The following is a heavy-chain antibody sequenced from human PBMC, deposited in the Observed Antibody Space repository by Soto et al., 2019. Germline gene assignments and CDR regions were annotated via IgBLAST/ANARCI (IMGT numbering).Heavy chain of an antibody. CDR3: AHSPYFDWLGDFDY. J-gene: IGHJ4*02. D-gene: IGHD3-9*01. CDR2: IYWDDDK. V-gene: IGHV2-5*02. CDR1: GFSLSTSGVG. Sequence: QITLKESGPTLVKPTQTLTLTCTFSGFSLSTSGVGVGWIRQPPGKALEWLALIYWDDDKRYSPSLKSRLTTXKXTXXNQVVLTMTNMDPVDTATYYCAHSPYFDWLGDFDYWGQGTLVTVSS.